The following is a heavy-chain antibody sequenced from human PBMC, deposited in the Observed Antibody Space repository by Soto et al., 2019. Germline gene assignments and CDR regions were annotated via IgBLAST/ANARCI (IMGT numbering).Heavy chain of an antibody. CDR1: GFTFNTYA. V-gene: IGHV3-23*01. Sequence: VPLLESGGGLVQPGGSLRLSCAASGFTFNTYAMSWVRQAPGKGLEWVSAISGGGGTTYYADSVKGRFTISRDNSKNTLYLQMNSLRAEDTAVYYCAKFTSAAGTWVDYWGQGTLVTVSS. D-gene: IGHD6-13*01. J-gene: IGHJ4*02. CDR3: AKFTSAAGTWVDY. CDR2: ISGGGGTT.